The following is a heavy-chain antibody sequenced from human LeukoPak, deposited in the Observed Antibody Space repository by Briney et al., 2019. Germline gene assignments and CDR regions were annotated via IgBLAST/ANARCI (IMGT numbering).Heavy chain of an antibody. D-gene: IGHD6-13*01. CDR2: IHYTGST. CDR1: GGSISDNS. CDR3: ARLSHIAEAGAYSYHSLTI. V-gene: IGHV4-59*08. J-gene: IGHJ6*02. Sequence: SESLSLTCSVSGGSISDNSWSWIRGPPGKGLECIGHIHYTGSTDYNPSLKSRVTLSLDTPKNQFSLKVSSVTAADTAVYYCARLSHIAEAGAYSYHSLTIWSQGTTVTVSS.